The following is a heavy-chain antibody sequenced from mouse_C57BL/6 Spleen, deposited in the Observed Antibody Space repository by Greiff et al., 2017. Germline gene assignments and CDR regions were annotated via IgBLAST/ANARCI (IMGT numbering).Heavy chain of an antibody. CDR3: ARGGGAQATDYYAMDY. CDR1: GYTFTSYW. D-gene: IGHD3-2*02. J-gene: IGHJ4*01. V-gene: IGHV1-52*01. Sequence: VQLQQPGAELVRPGSSVKLSCKASGYTFTSYWMHWVKQRPIQGLEWIGNIDPSDSETHYNQKFKDKATLTVDKSSSTAYMQLSSLTSEDSAVYCCARGGGAQATDYYAMDYWGQGTSVTVSS. CDR2: IDPSDSET.